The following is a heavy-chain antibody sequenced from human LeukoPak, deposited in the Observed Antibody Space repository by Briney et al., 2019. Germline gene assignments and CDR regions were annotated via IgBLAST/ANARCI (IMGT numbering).Heavy chain of an antibody. Sequence: GGSLRLSCAASGFTFSSYSMNWVRQAPGKGLEWVSYISSSSSTIYYADSVKGRFTISRDNARNSLYLQMNSLRAEDTAVYYCARITMVRGVTIDAFDIWGQGTMVTVSS. CDR1: GFTFSSYS. CDR2: ISSSSSTI. V-gene: IGHV3-48*04. J-gene: IGHJ3*02. D-gene: IGHD3-10*01. CDR3: ARITMVRGVTIDAFDI.